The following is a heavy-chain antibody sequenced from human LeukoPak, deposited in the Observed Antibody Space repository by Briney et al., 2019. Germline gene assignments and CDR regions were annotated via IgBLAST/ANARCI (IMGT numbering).Heavy chain of an antibody. CDR3: ANTRGSGWYFNY. D-gene: IGHD6-19*01. Sequence: GGSLRLSCAASGFTFSDSYMTWVRQAPGKGVEWVAYISGSGHDINYSESAKGRFTISRDNSKNALYLQMNSLRTEDTAIYYCANTRGSGWYFNYWGQGTLVTVSS. J-gene: IGHJ4*02. CDR2: ISGSGHDI. V-gene: IGHV3-11*06. CDR1: GFTFSDSY.